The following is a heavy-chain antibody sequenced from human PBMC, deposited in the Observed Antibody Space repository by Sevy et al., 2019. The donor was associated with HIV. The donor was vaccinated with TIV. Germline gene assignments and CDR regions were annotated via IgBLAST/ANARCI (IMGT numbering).Heavy chain of an antibody. J-gene: IGHJ4*02. Sequence: GGSLRLSCAASGFIFSNYYMTWVRQAPGKGLEWVSYISDRSDTISYADSVKGRFTISRDNAKNALYLQMSGLRVEDTAVYYGGRVGDRYCSGGSCYYGYFFDYWGQGTLVTVSS. CDR3: GRVGDRYCSGGSCYYGYFFDY. CDR2: ISDRSDTI. D-gene: IGHD2-15*01. CDR1: GFIFSNYY. V-gene: IGHV3-48*01.